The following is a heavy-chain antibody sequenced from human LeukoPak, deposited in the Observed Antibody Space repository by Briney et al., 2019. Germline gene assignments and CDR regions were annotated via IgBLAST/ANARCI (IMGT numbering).Heavy chain of an antibody. J-gene: IGHJ4*02. V-gene: IGHV4-39*01. D-gene: IGHD3-10*01. Sequence: SETLSLTCTVSGGSISSSSYYWGWIRQPPGKGLEWIGSIYYSGSTYYNPSLKSRVTISVDTSKNQFSLKLSSVTAADTAVYYCARGSGVVPLWGQGTLVTVSS. CDR1: GGSISSSSYY. CDR2: IYYSGST. CDR3: ARGSGVVPL.